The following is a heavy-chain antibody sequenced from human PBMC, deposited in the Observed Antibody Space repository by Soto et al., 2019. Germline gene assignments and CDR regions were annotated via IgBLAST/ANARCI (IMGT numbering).Heavy chain of an antibody. Sequence: QVQLVESGGGVVQPGRSLRLSCAASGFTFSSYGMHWVRQAPGKGLEWVAVISYDGSNKYYADSVKGRFTMSRDNSKNTLYLQMNSLRAEDTAVYYCAKDQEGGATWGFDYWGQGTLVTVSS. CDR3: AKDQEGGATWGFDY. J-gene: IGHJ4*02. CDR1: GFTFSSYG. D-gene: IGHD1-26*01. V-gene: IGHV3-30*18. CDR2: ISYDGSNK.